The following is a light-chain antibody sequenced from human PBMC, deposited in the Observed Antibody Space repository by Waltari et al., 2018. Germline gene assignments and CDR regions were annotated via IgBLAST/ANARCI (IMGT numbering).Light chain of an antibody. Sequence: QSALTQPASVSGSPGQSITISCTGTSSDVGAYNYVSWYQQHPGKAPKLMIFDVSNRPAGGSSHFSRSKSGNTASLTISGLQAEDEAGYYCSSYISSSTLELFGGGTSLTVL. V-gene: IGLV2-14*03. CDR2: DVS. CDR1: SSDVGAYNY. CDR3: SSYISSSTLEL. J-gene: IGLJ2*01.